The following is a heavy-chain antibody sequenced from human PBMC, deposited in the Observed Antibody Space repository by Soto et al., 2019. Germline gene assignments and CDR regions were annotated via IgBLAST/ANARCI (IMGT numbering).Heavy chain of an antibody. Sequence: QVQLVQSGAEVKKPGSSVKVSCKDSGGTFSNSAISWVRQAPGQGREWMGAIIPVFGTAYYPQNFQGRVTITAAESTTSAYMELSSLRSDDTAIYYGARGSVTGWFVFSYWGQGSPVTVSA. CDR3: ARGSVTGWFVFSY. D-gene: IGHD6-19*01. J-gene: IGHJ4*02. CDR2: IIPVFGTA. CDR1: GGTFSNSA. V-gene: IGHV1-69*12.